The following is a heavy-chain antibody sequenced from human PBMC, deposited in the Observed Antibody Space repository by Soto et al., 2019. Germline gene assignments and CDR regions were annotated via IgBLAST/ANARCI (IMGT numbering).Heavy chain of an antibody. CDR3: ARSSDWSWNVIFLFDL. J-gene: IGHJ4*02. V-gene: IGHV5-51*01. Sequence: GESLKISCKGSGYSFTSYWIAWVRQMPGKGLEWMGIIYPGDSDTRYSPSFQGQVTISADKSISTAYLQWNSLKASDTAMFYCARSSDWSWNVIFLFDLWGQGTLVTVYS. D-gene: IGHD6-19*01. CDR1: GYSFTSYW. CDR2: IYPGDSDT.